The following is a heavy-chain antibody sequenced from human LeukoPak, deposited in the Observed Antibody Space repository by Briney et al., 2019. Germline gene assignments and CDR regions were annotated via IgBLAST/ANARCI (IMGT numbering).Heavy chain of an antibody. Sequence: GASVKVSCKASGYTFTGYYMHWVRQAPGQGLEWMGWINPNSGGTNYAQKFQGRVTMTRATSISTAYMELSRLRSDDMAVYYCARDGHYYGSGSYYSHYYMDVWGKGTTVTVSS. J-gene: IGHJ6*03. V-gene: IGHV1-2*02. CDR1: GYTFTGYY. CDR2: INPNSGGT. CDR3: ARDGHYYGSGSYYSHYYMDV. D-gene: IGHD3-10*01.